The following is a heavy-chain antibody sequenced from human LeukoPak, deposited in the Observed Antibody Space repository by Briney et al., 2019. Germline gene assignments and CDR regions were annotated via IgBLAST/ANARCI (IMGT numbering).Heavy chain of an antibody. CDR1: RGSIISFY. V-gene: IGHV4-59*01. CDR3: ARDGYGDRNLDY. Sequence: PSETLSLTCTVSRGSIISFYWSWVRQPPGKGLEWIGYIYYSGSTNYNPSLKSRVSISVDTSKNQFSLNLSSVTAADTAVYYCARDGYGDRNLDYWGQGTLVTVSS. D-gene: IGHD4-17*01. J-gene: IGHJ4*02. CDR2: IYYSGST.